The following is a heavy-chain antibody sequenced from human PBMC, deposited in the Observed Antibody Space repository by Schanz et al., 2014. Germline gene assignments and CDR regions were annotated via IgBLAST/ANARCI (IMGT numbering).Heavy chain of an antibody. CDR3: AGMATVTYFDF. V-gene: IGHV4-28*01. CDR2: IYYSGNT. Sequence: QVQLQESGPGLVKPSDTLSLTCAVSGYSISRSNWWGWIRQPPGKGLEFIGYIYYSGNTYYNPSLKRRVTMSLDTSKNQFSLKLTSVTAVDTAVYYCAGMATVTYFDFWGQGALVAVAT. D-gene: IGHD4-17*01. J-gene: IGHJ4*02. CDR1: GYSISRSNW.